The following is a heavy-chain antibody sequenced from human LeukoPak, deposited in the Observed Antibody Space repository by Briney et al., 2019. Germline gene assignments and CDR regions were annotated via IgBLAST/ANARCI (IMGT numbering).Heavy chain of an antibody. V-gene: IGHV3-23*01. J-gene: IGHJ4*02. Sequence: GGSLRLSCAASGFTFSSYAIGWVRQAPGKGLEWVSAISASGGSTYYADSVNGRFTISRDNSKKTLYLQMNSLRAEDTDVYYCAKALVIYYYDSSGSQSDYWGQGTLVTVSS. CDR3: AKALVIYYYDSSGSQSDY. CDR1: GFTFSSYA. CDR2: ISASGGST. D-gene: IGHD3-22*01.